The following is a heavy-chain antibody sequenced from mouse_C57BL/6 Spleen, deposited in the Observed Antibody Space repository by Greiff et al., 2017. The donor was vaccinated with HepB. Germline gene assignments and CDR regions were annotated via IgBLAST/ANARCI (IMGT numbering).Heavy chain of an antibody. CDR3: AREDDGYYDAMDY. CDR2: ISDGGSYT. CDR1: GFTFSSYA. Sequence: DVHLVESGGGLVKPGGSLKLSCAASGFTFSSYAMSWVRQTPEKRLEWVATISDGGSYTYYPDNVKGRFTISRDNAKNNLYLQMSHLKSEDTAMYYCAREDDGYYDAMDYWGQGTSVTVSS. V-gene: IGHV5-4*01. J-gene: IGHJ4*01. D-gene: IGHD2-3*01.